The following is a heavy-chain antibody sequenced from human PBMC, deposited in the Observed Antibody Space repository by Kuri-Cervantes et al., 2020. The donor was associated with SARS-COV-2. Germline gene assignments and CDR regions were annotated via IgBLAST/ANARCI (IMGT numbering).Heavy chain of an antibody. Sequence: SETLSLTCTVSGGSISSGGYYWSWIRQHPGKGLEWIGYIYYSGSTYYNPSLKSRVTISVDTSKNQFPLKLSSVTAADTAVYYCARGIPEQVQFDYWGQGNLVTVSS. CDR3: ARGIPEQVQFDY. V-gene: IGHV4-31*03. CDR1: GGSISSGGYY. CDR2: IYYSGST. D-gene: IGHD1/OR15-1a*01. J-gene: IGHJ4*02.